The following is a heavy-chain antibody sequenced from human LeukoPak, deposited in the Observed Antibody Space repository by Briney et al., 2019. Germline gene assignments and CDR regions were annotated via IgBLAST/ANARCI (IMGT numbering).Heavy chain of an antibody. CDR2: INHDGSEK. CDR3: ARDSRDYDFWSGPPFDY. V-gene: IGHV3-7*03. J-gene: IGHJ4*02. D-gene: IGHD3-3*01. CDR1: GFTFSVYW. Sequence: GGSLRLSCAASGFTFSVYWMTWVRRAPGKGLEWVANINHDGSEKYYVDSVKGRFTISRDNAKNSLSLQMSSLRVEDMAVYYCARDSRDYDFWSGPPFDYWGQGTLVTVSS.